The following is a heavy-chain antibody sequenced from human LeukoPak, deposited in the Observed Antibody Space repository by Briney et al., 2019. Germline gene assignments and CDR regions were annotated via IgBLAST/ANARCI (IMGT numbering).Heavy chain of an antibody. CDR3: ARDPKDDTSGYYYFDY. V-gene: IGHV1-46*01. D-gene: IGHD3-22*01. CDR1: GYTFTSYY. CDR2: INPSGGST. Sequence: GASVKVSCKASGYTFTSYYMHWVRQAPGQGLEWMGIINPSGGSTSYAQKFQGRVTMTRDMSTSIVYMELSSLRSEDTAVYYCARDPKDDTSGYYYFDYWGQGTLVTVSS. J-gene: IGHJ4*02.